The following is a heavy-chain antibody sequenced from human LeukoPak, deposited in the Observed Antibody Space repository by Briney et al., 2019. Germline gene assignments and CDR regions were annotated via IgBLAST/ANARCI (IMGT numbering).Heavy chain of an antibody. CDR1: GYTFTGYY. CDR2: INPNSGGT. V-gene: IGHV1-2*02. J-gene: IGHJ4*02. CDR3: ARDIGDGYNYGFDY. D-gene: IGHD5-24*01. Sequence: ASVKVSCKASGYTFTGYYMHWVRQAPGQGLEWMEWINPNSGGTNYAQKFQGRVTMTRDTSTSTVYMELSSLRSEDTAVYYCARDIGDGYNYGFDYWGQGTLVTVSS.